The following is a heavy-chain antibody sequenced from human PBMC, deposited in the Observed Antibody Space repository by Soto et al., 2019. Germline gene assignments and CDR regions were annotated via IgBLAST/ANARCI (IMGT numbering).Heavy chain of an antibody. CDR2: INAGNGNT. CDR3: ARDLGGWPDY. CDR1: GYTFTSYA. V-gene: IGHV1-3*01. D-gene: IGHD6-19*01. Sequence: QVQLVQSGAEMKKPGASVKVSCKASGYTFTSYAIHWVRQAPGQRLEWMGWINAGNGNTKYSQKFQDRVTSTRDTSASTAYMELSSLRSEDTAVYNCARDLGGWPDYWGQGTLVTVSS. J-gene: IGHJ4*02.